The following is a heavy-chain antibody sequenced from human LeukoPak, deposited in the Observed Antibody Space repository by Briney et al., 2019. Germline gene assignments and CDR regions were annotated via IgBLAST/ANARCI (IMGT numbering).Heavy chain of an antibody. CDR2: IIPIFGTA. CDR3: ARYRYYYDSSGYYLDY. Sequence: SVKVSCKASGGTFSSYAISWVRQAPGQGLEWMGGIIPIFGTANYAQKFQGRVTITADESTSTAYMELSSLRSEDTAVYYCARYRYYYDSSGYYLDYRGQGTLVTVSS. J-gene: IGHJ4*02. V-gene: IGHV1-69*13. D-gene: IGHD3-22*01. CDR1: GGTFSSYA.